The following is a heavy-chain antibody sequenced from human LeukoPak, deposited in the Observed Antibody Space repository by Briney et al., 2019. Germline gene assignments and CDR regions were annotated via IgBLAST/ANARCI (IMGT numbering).Heavy chain of an antibody. V-gene: IGHV4-61*02. J-gene: IGHJ5*02. CDR1: GGSISSESYY. CDR3: ARKEGGQLANTRRWFDP. CDR2: IYPSGST. D-gene: IGHD6-13*01. Sequence: SQTLSLTCTVSGGSISSESYYWSWIRQPAGKGLEWIGRIYPSGSTNYNPSLKSRVTISVDTSKNQFSLKLRSVTAADTAVYYCARKEGGQLANTRRWFDPWGQGTLVTVSS.